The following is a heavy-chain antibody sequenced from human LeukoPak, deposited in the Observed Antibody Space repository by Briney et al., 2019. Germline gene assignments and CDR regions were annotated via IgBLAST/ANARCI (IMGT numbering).Heavy chain of an antibody. CDR3: AKDRSPGTTPFYYFDY. Sequence: GGSLRLSCAASGFTFSSYAMSWVRQAPGKGLEWVSAISGSGGSTYYADSVKGRFTISRDNSKNTLYLQMNSLGAEDTAVYYCAKDRSPGTTPFYYFDYWGQGTLVTVSS. CDR1: GFTFSSYA. D-gene: IGHD1-7*01. J-gene: IGHJ4*02. CDR2: ISGSGGST. V-gene: IGHV3-23*01.